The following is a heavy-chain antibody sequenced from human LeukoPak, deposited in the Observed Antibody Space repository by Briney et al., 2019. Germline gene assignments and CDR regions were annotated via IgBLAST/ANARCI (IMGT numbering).Heavy chain of an antibody. Sequence: GGSLRLSCAASGFTFSTYWMSWVRQAPGKGLEWVANIKQDGSEKYYVDSLKGRFTISRDNAKNSLYLQMNSLRVEDTAVYYCAREYSTSSPDAFNIWGQGTMVTVSS. J-gene: IGHJ3*02. CDR1: GFTFSTYW. D-gene: IGHD2-2*01. V-gene: IGHV3-7*01. CDR3: AREYSTSSPDAFNI. CDR2: IKQDGSEK.